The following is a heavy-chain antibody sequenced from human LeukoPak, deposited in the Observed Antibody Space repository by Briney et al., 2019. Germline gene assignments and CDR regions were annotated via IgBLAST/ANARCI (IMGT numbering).Heavy chain of an antibody. J-gene: IGHJ4*02. CDR1: GFILSSYW. V-gene: IGHV3-74*01. Sequence: PGGSLRLSCAASGFILSSYWMHWVRQAPGQGLVWVSRINSDGSTTSYADSVMGRFTISRDNAKNTLYLQMNSLRAEDTAVYYCARVIYSGWEGELSDWGQGTLVTVSS. CDR2: INSDGSTT. D-gene: IGHD6-19*01. CDR3: ARVIYSGWEGELSD.